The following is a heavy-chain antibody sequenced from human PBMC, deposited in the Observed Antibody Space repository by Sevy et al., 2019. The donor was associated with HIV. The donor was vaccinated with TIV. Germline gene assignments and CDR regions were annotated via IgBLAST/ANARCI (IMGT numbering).Heavy chain of an antibody. V-gene: IGHV3-30-3*01. CDR2: ISYDGSNK. Sequence: GGSLRLSCAASGFTVSRYAMHWVRQAPGKGLEWVAVISYDGSNKYYADSVKGRLTISRDNSKNTLYLQMNSLRAEDTAVYYCARDRIAVAGAYSSYYYDMDVWGQGTTVTVSS. D-gene: IGHD6-19*01. CDR3: ARDRIAVAGAYSSYYYDMDV. J-gene: IGHJ6*02. CDR1: GFTVSRYA.